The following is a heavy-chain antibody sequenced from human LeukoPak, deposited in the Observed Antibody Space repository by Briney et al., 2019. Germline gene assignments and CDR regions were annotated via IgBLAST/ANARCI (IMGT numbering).Heavy chain of an antibody. J-gene: IGHJ4*02. D-gene: IGHD2-2*01. CDR3: ARGGNLYCSATSCYDFDY. CDR2: IRYDGSNK. CDR1: GFTFSSYG. V-gene: IGHV3-30*02. Sequence: GGSLRLSCAASGFTFSSYGMHWVRQAPGKGLEWVAFIRYDGSNKYYADSVKGRFTISRDNSMNTLYLQMNSLRVEDTAVYYCARGGNLYCSATSCYDFDYWGQGTLVTVSS.